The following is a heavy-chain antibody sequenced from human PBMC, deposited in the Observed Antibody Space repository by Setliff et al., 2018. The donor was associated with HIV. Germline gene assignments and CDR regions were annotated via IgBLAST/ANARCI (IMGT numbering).Heavy chain of an antibody. CDR2: IYHSGST. D-gene: IGHD1-26*01. J-gene: IGHJ3*01. CDR1: GYSISSGYY. V-gene: IGHV4-38-2*02. CDR3: ARVVGADDAFAF. Sequence: PSETLSLTCTVSGYSISSGYYWGWIRQPPGKGLEWIGSIYHSGSTRYNPSLKSRVTISVDTSKNQFPLKLSSVTAADTAVYYCARVVGADDAFAFWGQGTMVTVSS.